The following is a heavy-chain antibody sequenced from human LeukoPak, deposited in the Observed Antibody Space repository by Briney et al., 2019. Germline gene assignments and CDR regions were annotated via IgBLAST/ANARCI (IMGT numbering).Heavy chain of an antibody. D-gene: IGHD3-16*01. CDR1: GLTFNDYA. V-gene: IGHV3-23*01. CDR3: ATSGESNYYYYGMDV. J-gene: IGHJ6*02. Sequence: GGSLGLSCAASGLTFNDYAMAWVRQAPGKGLEWVSSISASGGSTYYADSVKGRFTISRDNSKNTLYLQMNSLRAEDTAVYYCATSGESNYYYYGMDVWGQGTTVTVSS. CDR2: ISASGGST.